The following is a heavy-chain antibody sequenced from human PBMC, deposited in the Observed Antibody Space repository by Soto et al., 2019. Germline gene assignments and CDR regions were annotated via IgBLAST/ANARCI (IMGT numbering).Heavy chain of an antibody. V-gene: IGHV4-59*01. D-gene: IGHD1-26*01. Sequence: PSETLSLTCTVSGGSISRYYWSWIRQPPGKGLEWIGYIYYSGSTSYNPSLKSRVTISVDTSKNQFSLKLSSVTAADTAVYYCARRYGGNFDYWGQGTLVTVSS. CDR1: GGSISRYY. J-gene: IGHJ4*02. CDR2: IYYSGST. CDR3: ARRYGGNFDY.